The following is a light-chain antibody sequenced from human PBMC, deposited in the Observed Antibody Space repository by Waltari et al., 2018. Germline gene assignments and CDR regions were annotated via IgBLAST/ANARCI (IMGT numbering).Light chain of an antibody. V-gene: IGLV2-23*02. CDR1: SSDVGGYNL. CDR3: CSFAGSTTVI. J-gene: IGLJ2*01. Sequence: QSALTQPASVSGSPGQSITISCTGTSSDVGGYNLVSWYQQHPGEVPKLMIYEVPKRPSGISKRCSASKAGNTASRTISGLQAEYEADYYCCSFAGSTTVIFGGGTRLTVL. CDR2: EVP.